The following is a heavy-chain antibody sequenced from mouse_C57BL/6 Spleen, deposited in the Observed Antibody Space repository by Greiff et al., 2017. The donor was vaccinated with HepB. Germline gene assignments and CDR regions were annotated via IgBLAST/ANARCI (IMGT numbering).Heavy chain of an antibody. V-gene: IGHV3-6*01. J-gene: IGHJ1*03. Sequence: EVQVVESGPGLVKPSQSLSLTCSVTGYSITSGYYWNWIRQFPGNKMEWMGYISYDGSNNYKPSLKNRISITRDTSKNQFFLKLNSVTTEDTATYYCARAPYYRDWYFDVWGTGTTVTVSS. D-gene: IGHD2-14*01. CDR1: GYSITSGYY. CDR2: ISYDGSN. CDR3: ARAPYYRDWYFDV.